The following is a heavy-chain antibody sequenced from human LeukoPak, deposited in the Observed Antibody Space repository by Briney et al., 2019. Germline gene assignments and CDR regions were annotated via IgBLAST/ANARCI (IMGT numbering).Heavy chain of an antibody. CDR2: IKQDGSKK. V-gene: IGHV3-7*04. CDR1: GFPFSSYW. D-gene: IGHD5-24*01. J-gene: IGHJ4*02. Sequence: PSGGSLRLSCVASGFPFSSYWMTWVRQAPGKGLEWVANIKQDGSKKSYVDSVKGRFTISRDNAKNSLYLQMSSLRAEDTAIYYCTRVGYIDEGIDYWGQGTLVTVSS. CDR3: TRVGYIDEGIDY.